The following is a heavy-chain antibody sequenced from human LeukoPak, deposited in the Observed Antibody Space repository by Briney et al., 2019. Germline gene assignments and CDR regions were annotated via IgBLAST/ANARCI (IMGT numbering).Heavy chain of an antibody. D-gene: IGHD4-17*01. CDR3: ARGPTVTNFHDAFDI. CDR1: GFTFSSYW. J-gene: IGHJ3*02. Sequence: PGGSLRLSCAASGFTFSSYWMSWVRQAPGKGLEWVATIKQDGSQKEYVDSVKGRFTISRDNAKNSLYLQMNSLRAEDTAVYYCARGPTVTNFHDAFDIWGQGTMVTVSS. CDR2: IKQDGSQK. V-gene: IGHV3-7*05.